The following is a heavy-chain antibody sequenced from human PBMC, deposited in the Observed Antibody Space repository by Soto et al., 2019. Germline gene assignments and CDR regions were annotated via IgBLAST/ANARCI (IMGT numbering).Heavy chain of an antibody. CDR2: ISSSGDGT. D-gene: IGHD5-12*01. CDR3: TTDIVATISYYYGMDV. V-gene: IGHV3-23*01. Sequence: PGGSLRLSCAASGFTFNSYAMTWVRQAPGKGLEWVSIISSSGDGTYYVDSVKGRFTISRDNSRNTLYLQMNSLKTEDTAVYYCTTDIVATISYYYGMDVWGQGTTVTVSS. CDR1: GFTFNSYA. J-gene: IGHJ6*02.